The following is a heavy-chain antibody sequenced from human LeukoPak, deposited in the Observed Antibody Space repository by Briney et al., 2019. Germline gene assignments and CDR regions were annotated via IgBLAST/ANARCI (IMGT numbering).Heavy chain of an antibody. CDR2: ISNDGSNK. CDR3: ARLTGIAVAGTDVSSF. D-gene: IGHD6-19*01. CDR1: GFTFSSYA. J-gene: IGHJ4*02. V-gene: IGHV3-30*04. Sequence: GGSLRLSCAASGFTFSSYAMHWVRQAPGKGLEWVAVISNDGSNKYYADSVKGRFTISRDNSKNTLYLQMNSLRAEDTAVYYCARLTGIAVAGTDVSSFWGQGTLVTVSS.